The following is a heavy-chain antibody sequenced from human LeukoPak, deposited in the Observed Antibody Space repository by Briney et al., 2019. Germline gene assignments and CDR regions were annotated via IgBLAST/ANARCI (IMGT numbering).Heavy chain of an antibody. CDR1: GFTFSSYW. CDR3: ARTLRTFNWFDP. D-gene: IGHD3-16*01. Sequence: GGSLRLSCGASGFTFSSYWMTWVCQAPGRGLEWVANMNEEGSEEYYVDSVKGRVTVSRDNAKNSLYLQMNSLRAEDTAVYYCARTLRTFNWFDPWGQGTLVTVSS. J-gene: IGHJ5*02. CDR2: MNEEGSEE. V-gene: IGHV3-7*01.